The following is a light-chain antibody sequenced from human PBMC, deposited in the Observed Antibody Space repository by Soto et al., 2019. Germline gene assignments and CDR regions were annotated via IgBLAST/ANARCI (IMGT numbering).Light chain of an antibody. CDR1: TNDIGGYNY. Sequence: QSVLTQPASGSGSPGQSITISCSGTTNDIGGYNYVSWYQHHPVKVPKVIIYEVRNRPSGVSNRFSGSKSGNTAYLTISGFQAEDEEDYYCCSYTIRDTLVFGGGTQLTVL. V-gene: IGLV2-14*01. CDR2: EVR. J-gene: IGLJ3*02. CDR3: CSYTIRDTLV.